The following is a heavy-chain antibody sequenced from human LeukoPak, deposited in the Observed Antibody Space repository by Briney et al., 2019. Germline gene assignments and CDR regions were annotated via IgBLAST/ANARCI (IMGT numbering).Heavy chain of an antibody. V-gene: IGHV3-30*03. J-gene: IGHJ4*02. Sequence: GRSLRLSYAASGFSFSSYGMHWVRQAPGKGLEWVAVISHDGSNKYYSDSVKGRFTISRDNSKNTLYLQMNSLRVEDTAVYFCASRGGSYFDYWGQGTLVTVSS. D-gene: IGHD1-26*01. CDR3: ASRGGSYFDY. CDR1: GFSFSSYG. CDR2: ISHDGSNK.